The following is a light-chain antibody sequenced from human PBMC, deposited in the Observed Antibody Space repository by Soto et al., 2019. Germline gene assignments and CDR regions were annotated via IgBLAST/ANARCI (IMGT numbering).Light chain of an antibody. CDR3: QQYGSSPRT. J-gene: IGKJ1*01. CDR1: QSVSSSY. Sequence: EIVLTQSPGTLSLSPGERATLSCRASQSVSSSYLAWYQRKPGQAPRLLIYGASTRATGIPARFSGSGSGTDFTLTISRLEPEDFAVYYCQQYGSSPRTFGQGTKVDIK. CDR2: GAS. V-gene: IGKV3-20*01.